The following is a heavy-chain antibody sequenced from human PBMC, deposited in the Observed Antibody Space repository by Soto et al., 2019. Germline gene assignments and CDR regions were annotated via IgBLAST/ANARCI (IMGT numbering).Heavy chain of an antibody. CDR1: GFTFSSYG. D-gene: IGHD3-10*01. CDR2: ISGNGEST. J-gene: IGHJ4*02. V-gene: IGHV3-23*01. CDR3: AKDIVTYYSGSGSYYDS. Sequence: EVQLLESGGGLEQPGGSLRLSCTASGFTFSSYGMAWVRQAPGKGLEWVSGISGNGESTHYADSVKGRFTISRDNSKNTLHLQMNSLRVEDTALYYCAKDIVTYYSGSGSYYDSWGQGTLVTVSS.